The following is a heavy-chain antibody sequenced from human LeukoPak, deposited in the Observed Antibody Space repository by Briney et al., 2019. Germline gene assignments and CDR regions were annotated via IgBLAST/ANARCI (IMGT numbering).Heavy chain of an antibody. CDR1: GDTFTGYY. D-gene: IGHD3-22*01. Sequence: APVKVSCKASGDTFTGYYMHWVRETPGQGVEWMGGINPNSGGTKYAQRFPGRVTLTRDTSISTAYRELSRVRTDDTAVYYCASDPRGSSDSSGYSYYFDYWGQGTLVTVSS. CDR2: INPNSGGT. V-gene: IGHV1-2*02. J-gene: IGHJ4*02. CDR3: ASDPRGSSDSSGYSYYFDY.